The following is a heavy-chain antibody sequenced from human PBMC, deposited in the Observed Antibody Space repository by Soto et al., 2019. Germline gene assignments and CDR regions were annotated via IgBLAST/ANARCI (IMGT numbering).Heavy chain of an antibody. D-gene: IGHD6-6*01. CDR2: ISGTGSRT. CDR3: ARAVTTPTLGSRRTPVGFYFDA. Sequence: GGSLRLSCTTSSFNFSNYAMSWVRQAPEKGLEWVSIISGTGSRTYYGDSVRGRFTISRDNSKNTLYLQMNSLRAEDTAKYYCARAVTTPTLGSRRTPVGFYFDAWGQGTLVTVSS. J-gene: IGHJ4*02. V-gene: IGHV3-23*01. CDR1: SFNFSNYA.